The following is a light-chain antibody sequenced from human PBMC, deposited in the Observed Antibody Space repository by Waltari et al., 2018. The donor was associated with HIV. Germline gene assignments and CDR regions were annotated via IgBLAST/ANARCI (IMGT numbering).Light chain of an antibody. J-gene: IGKJ4*01. Sequence: DIQMTQSPSSVSASVGDRVTITCRASQDINIYVAWYQQKPGKAPNLLMYTASSLERGVPSRFRGSGSGTEFTLTITNLQPEDIANYFCQQTSSLPLTFGGGTKVEIK. CDR2: TAS. V-gene: IGKV1-12*01. CDR1: QDINIY. CDR3: QQTSSLPLT.